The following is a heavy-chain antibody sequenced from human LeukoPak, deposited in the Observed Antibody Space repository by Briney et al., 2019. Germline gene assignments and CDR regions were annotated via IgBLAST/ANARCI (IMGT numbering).Heavy chain of an antibody. CDR1: GFTSSSYW. J-gene: IGHJ4*02. Sequence: PGGSLRLSCAASGFTSSSYWMQWVRQAPGKGLVWVSRINSDGSSASYADSVKGRFTISRDNAKNTLYLQMSSLRAEDTAVYYCARHLTYGGWNSWGQGTLVTVSS. V-gene: IGHV3-74*01. CDR2: INSDGSSA. CDR3: ARHLTYGGWNS. D-gene: IGHD4-23*01.